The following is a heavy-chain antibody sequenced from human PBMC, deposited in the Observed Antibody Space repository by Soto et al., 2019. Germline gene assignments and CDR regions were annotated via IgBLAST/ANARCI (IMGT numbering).Heavy chain of an antibody. CDR1: GGTFSSYA. V-gene: IGHV1-3*01. CDR3: ARGIATGQLDP. D-gene: IGHD6-13*01. CDR2: INPVNGNT. Sequence: GASVKVSCKASGGTFSSYAISWVRQAPGQRLEWMGWINPVNGNTKSSQKFQDRVIITRDTSASTAYMELRSLRSEDTAVYYCARGIATGQLDPWGQGTLVTVSS. J-gene: IGHJ5*02.